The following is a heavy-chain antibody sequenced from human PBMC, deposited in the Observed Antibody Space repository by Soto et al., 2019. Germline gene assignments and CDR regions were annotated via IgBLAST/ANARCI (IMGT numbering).Heavy chain of an antibody. CDR2: IRTISSAI. D-gene: IGHD2-15*01. CDR1: GFTFSDYP. V-gene: IGHV3-48*02. Sequence: GGSLRLSCAASGFTFSDYPMNWVRQAPGKGLEWVSSIRTISSAIYFADSVRGRFTISRDNARNSLYLQMTSLRDEDTAVYYCARETPSFDSWGQGTLVTVSS. J-gene: IGHJ4*02. CDR3: ARETPSFDS.